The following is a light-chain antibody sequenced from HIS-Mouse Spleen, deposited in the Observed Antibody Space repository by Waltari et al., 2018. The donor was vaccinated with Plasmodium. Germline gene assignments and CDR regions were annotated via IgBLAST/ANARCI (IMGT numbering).Light chain of an antibody. V-gene: IGKV3-11*01. J-gene: IGKJ4*01. CDR1: QSVSSY. CDR3: QQRSNWPSLT. CDR2: DAS. Sequence: EIVLTQSPATLSLSPGERATPSCRPSQSVSSYLAWYQQKPGQAPRLLIYDASNRATGIPARFSGSGSGTDFTLTISSLWPEDFAVYYCQQRSNWPSLTFGGGTKVEIK.